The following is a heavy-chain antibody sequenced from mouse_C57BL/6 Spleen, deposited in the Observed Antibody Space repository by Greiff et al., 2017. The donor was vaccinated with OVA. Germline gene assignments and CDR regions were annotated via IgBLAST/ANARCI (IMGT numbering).Heavy chain of an antibody. J-gene: IGHJ2*01. CDR2: INPNNGGT. CDR1: GYTFTDYY. CDR3: ARLGNGFDY. Sequence: DVQLQQSGPELVKPGASVKISCKASGYTFTDYYMNWVKQSHGKSLEWIGDINPNNGGTSYNQKFKGKATLTVDKSSSTAYMELRSLTSEDSAVYYCARLGNGFDYWGQGTTLTVSS. V-gene: IGHV1-26*01.